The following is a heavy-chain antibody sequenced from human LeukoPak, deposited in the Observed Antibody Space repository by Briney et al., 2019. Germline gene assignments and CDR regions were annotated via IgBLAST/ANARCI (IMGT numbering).Heavy chain of an antibody. V-gene: IGHV1-18*01. CDR3: VRLIVLMVYDGHNWFDP. D-gene: IGHD2-8*01. CDR2: INTHSGNT. J-gene: IGHJ5*02. CDR1: GYTFTNYN. Sequence: ASVKVSCKTSGYTFTNYNIAWVRLAPGQGLEWMGWINTHSGNTNYAENLQGRLTMTTDTSTNTAFMELRSLRSDDTAVYYCVRLIVLMVYDGHNWFDPWGQGTLVTVSS.